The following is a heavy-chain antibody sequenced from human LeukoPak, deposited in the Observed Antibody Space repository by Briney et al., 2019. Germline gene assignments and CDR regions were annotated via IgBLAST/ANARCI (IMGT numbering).Heavy chain of an antibody. CDR2: IYYSGST. J-gene: IGHJ6*02. D-gene: IGHD5-24*01. Sequence: SETLSLTCTVSGGSISSYYWSWIRQPPGNGLEWIGYIYYSGSTNYNPSLKSRVTISVDTSKNQFSLKLSSVTAADTAVYYCARLQSPRAYALDVWGQGTTVTVSS. V-gene: IGHV4-59*08. CDR1: GGSISSYY. CDR3: ARLQSPRAYALDV.